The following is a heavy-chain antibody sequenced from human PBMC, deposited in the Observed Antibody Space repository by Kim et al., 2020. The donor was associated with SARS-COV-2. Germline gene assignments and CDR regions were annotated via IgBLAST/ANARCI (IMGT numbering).Heavy chain of an antibody. V-gene: IGHV3-23*01. Sequence: DSVNGRFTIHRDNSKTTLYQQMNTLRAEDTAVYYCAKAYYDSSGYYASDYWGQGTLVTVSS. J-gene: IGHJ4*02. D-gene: IGHD3-22*01. CDR3: AKAYYDSSGYYASDY.